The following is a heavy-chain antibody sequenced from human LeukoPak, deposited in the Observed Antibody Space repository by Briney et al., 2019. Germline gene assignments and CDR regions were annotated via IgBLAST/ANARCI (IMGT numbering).Heavy chain of an antibody. CDR3: ARAAIAAAGAVDY. Sequence: GGSLRLSCAASGFTFSDYWMTWVRQAPGKGLEWVANIKPDGSEKYYVDSVRGRFTISRDNAKNSLYLQMNSLRAEDTAVYYCARAAIAAAGAVDYWGQGTLVTVSS. D-gene: IGHD6-13*01. J-gene: IGHJ4*02. CDR1: GFTFSDYW. CDR2: IKPDGSEK. V-gene: IGHV3-7*01.